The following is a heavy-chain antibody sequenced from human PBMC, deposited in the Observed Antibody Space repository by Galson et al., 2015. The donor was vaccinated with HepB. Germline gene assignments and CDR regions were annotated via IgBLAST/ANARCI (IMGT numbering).Heavy chain of an antibody. CDR3: ARDPDESRLQQLASGWFDP. D-gene: IGHD6-13*01. CDR1: GYTFTSYY. V-gene: IGHV1-46*01. J-gene: IGHJ5*02. Sequence: SVKVSCKASGYTFTSYYMHWVRQAPGQGLEWMGIINPSGGSTSYAQKFQGRVTMTRDTSTSTVYMELSSLRSEDTAVYYCARDPDESRLQQLASGWFDPWGQGTLVTVSS. CDR2: INPSGGST.